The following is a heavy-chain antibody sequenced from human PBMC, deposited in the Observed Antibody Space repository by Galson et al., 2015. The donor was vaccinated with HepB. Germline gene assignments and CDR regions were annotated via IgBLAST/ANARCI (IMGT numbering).Heavy chain of an antibody. Sequence: CAISGDSVSRNGAAWNWIRQSPSRGREWLGRTYYRSKWYYDYAVSVKSRIAINPDTSKNQFSLQLNSVTPVDTAMYYCAHGRANAFDVWGQGTMVTVSS. CDR2: TYYRSKWYY. D-gene: IGHD1-26*01. J-gene: IGHJ3*01. CDR1: GDSVSRNGAA. V-gene: IGHV6-1*01. CDR3: AHGRANAFDV.